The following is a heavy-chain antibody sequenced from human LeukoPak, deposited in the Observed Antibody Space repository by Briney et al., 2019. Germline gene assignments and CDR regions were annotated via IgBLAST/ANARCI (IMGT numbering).Heavy chain of an antibody. J-gene: IGHJ5*02. CDR3: AKSPDGYNFWFDP. CDR2: IWYDGSNK. D-gene: IGHD5-24*01. V-gene: IGHV3-33*06. CDR1: GFTFSSYG. Sequence: GGSLRLSCAASGFTFSSYGMHWVRQAPGKGLEWVAVIWYDGSNKYYADSVKGRFTISRDNSKNTLYLQMNSLRAEDTAVYYCAKSPDGYNFWFDPWGQGTLVTVSS.